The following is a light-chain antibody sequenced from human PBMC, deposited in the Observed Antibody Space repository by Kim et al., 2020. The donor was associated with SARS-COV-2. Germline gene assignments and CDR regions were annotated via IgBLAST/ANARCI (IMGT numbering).Light chain of an antibody. CDR3: QVWDSSSDHVV. CDR2: YDS. J-gene: IGLJ2*01. CDR1: NIGIKS. V-gene: IGLV3-21*04. Sequence: PGKPSSITCGGNNIGIKSVHWYQQKPGQAPVLVIYYDSDRPSGIPERFSGSTSGNTATLTISRVEAGDEADYYCQVWDSSSDHVVFGGGTQLTVL.